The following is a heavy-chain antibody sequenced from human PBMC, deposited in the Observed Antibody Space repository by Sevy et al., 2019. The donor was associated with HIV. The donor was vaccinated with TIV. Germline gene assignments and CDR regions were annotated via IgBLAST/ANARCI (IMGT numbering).Heavy chain of an antibody. CDR2: IYYSGST. D-gene: IGHD3-3*01. Sequence: SETLSLTCTVSGGSISSSSYYWGWIRQPPGKGLEWIGSIYYSGSTYYNPSLKSRVTIPVDTSKNQFSLKLSSVTAADTAVYYCARHGFWGGLYWFDPWGQGTLVTVSS. J-gene: IGHJ5*02. V-gene: IGHV4-39*01. CDR1: GGSISSSSYY. CDR3: ARHGFWGGLYWFDP.